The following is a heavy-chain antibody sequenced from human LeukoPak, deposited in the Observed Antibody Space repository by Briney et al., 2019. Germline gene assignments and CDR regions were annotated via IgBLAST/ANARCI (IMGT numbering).Heavy chain of an antibody. D-gene: IGHD2-15*01. J-gene: IGHJ5*02. CDR1: GYSISSGYY. Sequence: TSETLSLTCTVSGYSISSGYYWGWIRQPPGKGLEWIGSIYHSGSTYYNPSLKSRVTISVDTSKNQFSLKLSSVTAADTAVYYCARGISRYCSGGSCLTKRFDPWGQGTLVTVSS. CDR3: ARGISRYCSGGSCLTKRFDP. CDR2: IYHSGST. V-gene: IGHV4-38-2*02.